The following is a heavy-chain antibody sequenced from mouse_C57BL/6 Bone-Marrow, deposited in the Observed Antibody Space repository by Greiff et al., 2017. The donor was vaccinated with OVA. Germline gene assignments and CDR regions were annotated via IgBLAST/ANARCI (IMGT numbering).Heavy chain of an antibody. D-gene: IGHD2-4*01. Sequence: QVQLQQSGAELVRPGASVTLSCKASGYTFTDYEMHWVKQTPVPGLEWIGAIDPETGGPAYNQQFKGQAILTADKSSSTAYMELRSLTSEDSAVYYCTRSPLYYDYDDGCAYWGQGTLVTVSA. CDR1: GYTFTDYE. V-gene: IGHV1-15*01. CDR3: TRSPLYYDYDDGCAY. J-gene: IGHJ3*01. CDR2: IDPETGGP.